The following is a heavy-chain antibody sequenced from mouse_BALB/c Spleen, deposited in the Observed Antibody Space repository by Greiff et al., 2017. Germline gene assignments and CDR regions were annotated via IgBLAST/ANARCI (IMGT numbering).Heavy chain of an antibody. CDR1: GYSITSDYA. J-gene: IGHJ3*01. CDR2: ISYSGST. D-gene: IGHD2-1*01. CDR3: ARNHYGNGFAY. V-gene: IGHV3-2*02. Sequence: EVKLVESGPGLVKPSQSLSLTCTVTGYSITSDYAWNWIRQFPGNKLEWMGYISYSGSTSYNPSLKSRISITRDTSKNQFFLQLNSVTTEDTATYYCARNHYGNGFAYWGQGTLVTVSA.